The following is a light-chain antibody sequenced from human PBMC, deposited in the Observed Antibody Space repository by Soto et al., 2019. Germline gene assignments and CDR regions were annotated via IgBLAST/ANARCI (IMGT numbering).Light chain of an antibody. V-gene: IGKV3-11*01. CDR3: QQRGNWPLT. Sequence: EIVLTQSPATLSLSPGERATLSCRASQSVSNSLAWYQQKPGQAPRLLIYDASNMATGIPARFSGSGSGIDFTFTISSLEPEDFAVYYCQQRGNWPLTFGGGTKVEI. CDR2: DAS. CDR1: QSVSNS. J-gene: IGKJ4*01.